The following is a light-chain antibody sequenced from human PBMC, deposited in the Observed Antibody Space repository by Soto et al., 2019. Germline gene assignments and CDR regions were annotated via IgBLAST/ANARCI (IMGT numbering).Light chain of an antibody. V-gene: IGKV3-20*01. CDR3: QHHSRSLVLT. J-gene: IGKJ4*01. CDR2: GAS. CDR1: LSVANSQ. Sequence: EIVLTQSPGTLPLSPGERATLSCRASLSVANSQLVWYQQKPGQAPRLVIYGASTRATGIPDRFTGRGSGTDFTLTISRLEPDDLGVYFCQHHSRSLVLTLGGGTQVEIK.